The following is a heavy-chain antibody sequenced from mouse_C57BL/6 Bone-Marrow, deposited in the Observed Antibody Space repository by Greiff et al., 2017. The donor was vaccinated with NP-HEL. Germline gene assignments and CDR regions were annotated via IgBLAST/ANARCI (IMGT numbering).Heavy chain of an antibody. CDR1: GYTFTSYW. J-gene: IGHJ4*01. V-gene: IGHV1-5*01. CDR3: TREDYYGSKYYAMDY. Sequence: VQLQQSGTVLARPGASVKMSCKTSGYTFTSYWMHWVKQRPGQGLEWIGAIYPGNSDTSYNQKFKGKAKLTAVTSASTAYMELSSLTNEDSAVYYCTREDYYGSKYYAMDYWGQGTSVTVSS. D-gene: IGHD1-1*01. CDR2: IYPGNSDT.